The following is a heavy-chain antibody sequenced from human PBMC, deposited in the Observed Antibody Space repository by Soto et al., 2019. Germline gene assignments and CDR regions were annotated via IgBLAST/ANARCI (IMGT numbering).Heavy chain of an antibody. V-gene: IGHV3-9*01. CDR1: GFTFDDYA. J-gene: IGHJ4*02. CDR2: ISWNSGSI. D-gene: IGHD5-12*01. CDR3: AKGNAATTWEFDN. Sequence: SLRLSCAASGFTFDDYAMHWVRQAPGKGLEWVSGISWNSGSIGYADSVKGRFTISRDNAKNSLYLQMNSLRAEDTALYYCAKGNAATTWEFDNWGQENVVTVSS.